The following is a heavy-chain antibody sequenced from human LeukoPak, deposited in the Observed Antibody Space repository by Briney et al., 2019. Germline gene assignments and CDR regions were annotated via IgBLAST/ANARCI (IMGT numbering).Heavy chain of an antibody. Sequence: PGRSLRLSCTASGFSISSYSMNWVRQAPGKGLEWVSYINSGGNTMHYAGSVKGRLTISRDNARNSLYLQMSSLRVEDTAVYYCAKDKEVQLWSPYFDYWGQGTLVTVSS. CDR3: AKDKEVQLWSPYFDY. D-gene: IGHD5-18*01. V-gene: IGHV3-11*01. CDR1: GFSISSYS. CDR2: INSGGNTM. J-gene: IGHJ4*02.